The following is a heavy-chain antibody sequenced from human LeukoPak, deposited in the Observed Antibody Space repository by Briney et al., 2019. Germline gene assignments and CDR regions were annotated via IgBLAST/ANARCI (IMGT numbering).Heavy chain of an antibody. J-gene: IGHJ4*02. CDR1: GFTFSDYY. CDR2: ISSSGSTI. V-gene: IGHV3-11*01. D-gene: IGHD1/OR15-1a*01. CDR3: ASEGSYNWNTVDY. Sequence: PGGSLRLSCAASGFTFSDYYMSWIRQAPGKGLEWVSYISSSGSTIYYADSVKGRFTISRDSAKSSLYLQMNSLRAEDTAVYYCASEGSYNWNTVDYWGQGTLVTVSS.